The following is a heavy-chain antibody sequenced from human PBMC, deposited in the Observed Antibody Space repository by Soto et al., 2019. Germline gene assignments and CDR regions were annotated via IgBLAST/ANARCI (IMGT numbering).Heavy chain of an antibody. J-gene: IGHJ4*02. V-gene: IGHV4-31*03. CDR1: GGSISSGGYY. CDR2: IYYSGST. Sequence: QVQLQESGPGLVKPSQTLSLTCTVSGGSISSGGYYWSWIRQPPGKGLEWIGYIYYSGSTYYNPSLTSRVTISVDTSKNQFSLKLSSVTAADTAVYYCARDDSSGYFDYWGQGTLVTVSS. CDR3: ARDDSSGYFDY. D-gene: IGHD3-22*01.